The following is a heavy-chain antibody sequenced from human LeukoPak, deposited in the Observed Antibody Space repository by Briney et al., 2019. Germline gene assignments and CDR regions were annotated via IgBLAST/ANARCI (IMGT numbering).Heavy chain of an antibody. J-gene: IGHJ5*02. CDR1: GFTFSAYW. V-gene: IGHV3-7*01. CDR3: ARDGGSAMPFDP. CDR2: IRPDGSEK. Sequence: PGGSLRLSCAASGFTFSAYWMSWVRQAPGMGLEWVVNIRPDGSEKYYVDSVKGRFTISRDNAKNSLYLQMNNLRAEDTALYYCARDGGSAMPFDPWGQGTLVTVSS. D-gene: IGHD2-2*01.